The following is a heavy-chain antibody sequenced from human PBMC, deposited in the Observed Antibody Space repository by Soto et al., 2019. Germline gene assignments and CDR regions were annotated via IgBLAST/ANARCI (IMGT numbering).Heavy chain of an antibody. Sequence: QVQLVQSGAEVKKPGSSVKFSCKAPGGTFSTYAISWVRQAPGQGLEWMGGVIPIFGTRKYAQKFQGRVPITADEYTSTGDMELRSLTSEDTAVYYCARTQGCSISLAIYYYYSSGMDDWGQGTTVTVSS. J-gene: IGHJ6*02. D-gene: IGHD2-2*01. CDR1: GGTFSTYA. CDR3: ARTQGCSISLAIYYYYSSGMDD. V-gene: IGHV1-69*01. CDR2: VIPIFGTR.